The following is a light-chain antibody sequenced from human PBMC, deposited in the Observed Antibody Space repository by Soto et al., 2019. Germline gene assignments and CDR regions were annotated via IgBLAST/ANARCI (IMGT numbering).Light chain of an antibody. CDR1: SSNIGSFYD. CDR2: GDN. J-gene: IGLJ2*01. V-gene: IGLV1-40*01. CDR3: QSYDNSLNHVV. Sequence: QSVLTQPPSVSGAPGQRVTIPCTGSSSNIGSFYDVHWYQQLPGTVPKLLIYGDNNRPSGVPDRFSGSKSGTAASLAITGLQAEDEADYYCQSYDNSLNHVVFCGGTKQTVL.